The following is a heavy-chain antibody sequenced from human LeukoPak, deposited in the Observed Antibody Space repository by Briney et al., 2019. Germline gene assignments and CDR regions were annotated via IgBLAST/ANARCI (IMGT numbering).Heavy chain of an antibody. CDR3: AREGSFDSSGYNDALDI. CDR1: GFIFSGKY. J-gene: IGHJ3*02. D-gene: IGHD3-22*01. Sequence: GGSLRLSCAASGFIFSGKYMSWVRQAPGKGLEWVSVIRSGGSASYADSVKGLFTISRDNSKNTLYLQMNSLRAEDTAVYYCAREGSFDSSGYNDALDIWGQGTMVTVSA. V-gene: IGHV3-53*01. CDR2: IRSGGSA.